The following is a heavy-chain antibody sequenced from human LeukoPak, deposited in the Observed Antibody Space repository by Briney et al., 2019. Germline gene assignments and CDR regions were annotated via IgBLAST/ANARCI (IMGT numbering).Heavy chain of an antibody. Sequence: GGSLRLSCAASGFTFNNYAMSSVRQAPGKGLERVSAIDSSGGSTYYADSVKGRSTISRDNSKNTLYMQMNSLRAEDTGIYYCAKDRRIPRYYFDYWGQGTLVTVSS. CDR3: AKDRRIPRYYFDY. CDR2: IDSSGGST. J-gene: IGHJ4*02. CDR1: GFTFNNYA. V-gene: IGHV3-23*01.